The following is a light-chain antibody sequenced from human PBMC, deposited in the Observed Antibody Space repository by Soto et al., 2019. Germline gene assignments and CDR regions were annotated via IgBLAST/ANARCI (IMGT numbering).Light chain of an antibody. V-gene: IGKV2-30*02. CDR1: QSLVHSDGIAY. Sequence: VMTQSPATLSVSPGERVTLSCRSNQSLVHSDGIAYFSWFQQRPGRSPRRLIYKVSNRDSGVPARFSGSGSGTDFALKISRVEAEDVGVYYCMQGTHWPITFGQGTRLEIK. CDR2: KVS. CDR3: MQGTHWPIT. J-gene: IGKJ5*01.